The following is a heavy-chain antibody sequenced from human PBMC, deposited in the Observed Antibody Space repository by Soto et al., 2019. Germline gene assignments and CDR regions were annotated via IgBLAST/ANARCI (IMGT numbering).Heavy chain of an antibody. Sequence: VASVKVSCKASGYTFTSYAMHWVRQAPGQRLEWMGWINAGNGNTKYSQKFQGRVTITRDTSASTAYMELSSLRSEDTAVYYCARANLYYDFWSGYYTGWFDPWGQGTLVTVSS. D-gene: IGHD3-3*01. CDR1: GYTFTSYA. J-gene: IGHJ5*02. CDR3: ARANLYYDFWSGYYTGWFDP. CDR2: INAGNGNT. V-gene: IGHV1-3*01.